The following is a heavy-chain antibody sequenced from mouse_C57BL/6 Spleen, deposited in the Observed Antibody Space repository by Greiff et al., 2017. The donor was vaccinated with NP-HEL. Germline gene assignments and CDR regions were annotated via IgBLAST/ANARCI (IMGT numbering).Heavy chain of an antibody. CDR1: GYAFSSSW. CDR3: AEEYFDV. J-gene: IGHJ1*03. V-gene: IGHV1-82*01. Sequence: QVQLQQSGPELVKPGASVKISCKASGYAFSSSWMNWVKQRPGKGLEWIGRIYPGDGDTNYNGKFKGKATLTADKSSSTADMQLSSLTSEDSAVYFCAEEYFDVWGTGTTVTVSS. CDR2: IYPGDGDT.